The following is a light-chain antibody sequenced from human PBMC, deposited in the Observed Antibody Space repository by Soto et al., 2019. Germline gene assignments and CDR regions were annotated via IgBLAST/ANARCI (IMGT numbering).Light chain of an antibody. CDR1: QSIRSW. CDR3: QQYKSYWT. J-gene: IGKJ1*01. Sequence: DIQMTQSPSTLSASLGDRVAITCRASQSIRSWLAWYQQKPGKAPKLLVYDASSLESGVPSRFSGSGSGTEFTLTISSLQPDDFATYYCQQYKSYWTFGQGTKVDI. CDR2: DAS. V-gene: IGKV1-5*01.